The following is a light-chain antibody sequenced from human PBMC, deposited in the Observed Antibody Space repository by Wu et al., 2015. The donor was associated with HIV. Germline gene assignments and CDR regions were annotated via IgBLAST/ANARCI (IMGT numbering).Light chain of an antibody. CDR3: QQYGSSPLT. Sequence: EIVLTQSPDTLSLSPGEKATLSCRASQSISSYLGWYQQKPGQAPRLLIYDASKRATGIPARFSGSGSGTDFNLTISRLEPEDFAVYYCQQYGSSPLTFGGGTKVEIK. V-gene: IGKV3-20*01. CDR1: QSISSY. CDR2: DAS. J-gene: IGKJ4*01.